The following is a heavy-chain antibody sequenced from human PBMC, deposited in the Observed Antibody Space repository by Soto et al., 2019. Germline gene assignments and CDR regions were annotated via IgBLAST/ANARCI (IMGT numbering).Heavy chain of an antibody. J-gene: IGHJ4*02. D-gene: IGHD2-21*01. CDR1: GYTFTRYG. CDR3: ASEGDIGRCGY. V-gene: IGHV1-18*01. Sequence: QVQLVQSGAEVKKPGASAKVSCKASGYTFTRYGISWVRQAPGQGLEGMGWISGYNGNTNYAQKLQGGVTMTTDTSTSTAYVELSSLRADDTAVYYCASEGDIGRCGYWGPGTLVTVSS. CDR2: ISGYNGNT.